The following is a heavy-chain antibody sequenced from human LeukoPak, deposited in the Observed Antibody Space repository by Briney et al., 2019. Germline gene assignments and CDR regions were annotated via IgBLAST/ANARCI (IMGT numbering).Heavy chain of an antibody. D-gene: IGHD5-18*01. CDR2: INPNSGGT. CDR3: ARGDRIQLWLLYYFDY. Sequence: ASVKVSCKASGGTFSSYAISWVRQAPGQGLEWMGWINPNSGGTNYAQKFQGRVTMTRDTSISTAYMELSRLRSDDTAVYYCARGDRIQLWLLYYFDYWGREPWSPSPQ. V-gene: IGHV1-2*02. J-gene: IGHJ4*02. CDR1: GGTFSSYA.